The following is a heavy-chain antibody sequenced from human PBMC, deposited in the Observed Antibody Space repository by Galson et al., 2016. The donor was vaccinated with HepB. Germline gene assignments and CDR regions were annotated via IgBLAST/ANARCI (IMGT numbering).Heavy chain of an antibody. CDR2: ISGSGAST. J-gene: IGHJ6*03. CDR1: GFTFSSYA. V-gene: IGHV3-23*01. D-gene: IGHD5-24*01. Sequence: SLRLSCAASGFTFSSYAMSWVRQAPGKGLEWVSAISGSGASTYYADSVKGRFTISRDNSKNTLYLHMNSLRAEDTAVYYCAKGGGYNSAYYFYYYMDDWGQGTLVTVSS. CDR3: AKGGGYNSAYYFYYYMDD.